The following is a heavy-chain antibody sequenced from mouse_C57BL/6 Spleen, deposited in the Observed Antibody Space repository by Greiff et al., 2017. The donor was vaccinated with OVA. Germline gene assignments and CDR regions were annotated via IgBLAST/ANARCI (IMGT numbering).Heavy chain of an antibody. D-gene: IGHD1-1*01. CDR3: ARTGIRVSSYWYFDV. CDR1: GYTFTSYW. CDR2: IYPGSGST. Sequence: QVHVKQPGAELVKPGASVKMSCKASGYTFTSYWITWVKQRPGQGLEWIGDIYPGSGSTNYNEKFKSKATLTVDTSSSTAYMQLSSLTSEDSAVYYCARTGIRVSSYWYFDVWGTGTTVTVSS. J-gene: IGHJ1*03. V-gene: IGHV1-55*01.